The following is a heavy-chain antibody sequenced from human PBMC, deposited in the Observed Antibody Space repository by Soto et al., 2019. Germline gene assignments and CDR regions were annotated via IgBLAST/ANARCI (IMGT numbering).Heavy chain of an antibody. D-gene: IGHD3-10*01. CDR1: GFTFSSYG. J-gene: IGHJ6*02. CDR3: AKVPGDDEDYYYGMDV. CDR2: ISYDGSNK. Sequence: QVQLVESGGGVVQPGRSLRLSCAASGFTFSSYGMHWVRQAPGKGLEWVAVISYDGSNKYYADSVKGRFTISRDNSKNTLYLQMKSLRAEDTAVYYCAKVPGDDEDYYYGMDVWGQGTTVTVSS. V-gene: IGHV3-30*18.